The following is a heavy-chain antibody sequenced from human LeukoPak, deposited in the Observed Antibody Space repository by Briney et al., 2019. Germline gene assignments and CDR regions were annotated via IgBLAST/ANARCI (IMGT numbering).Heavy chain of an antibody. CDR3: ARGPPFLKYFEY. CDR2: ISVGAEYI. J-gene: IGHJ4*02. D-gene: IGHD3-3*01. V-gene: IGHV3-23*01. Sequence: GGSLRLSCAASGFTFSTYVMNWFRQAPGKGLEWVSTISVGAEYIFYADSVKGRFTISRDDSNNALYLQMHSLRAEDTALYYCARGPPFLKYFEYWGQGTLVTVSS. CDR1: GFTFSTYV.